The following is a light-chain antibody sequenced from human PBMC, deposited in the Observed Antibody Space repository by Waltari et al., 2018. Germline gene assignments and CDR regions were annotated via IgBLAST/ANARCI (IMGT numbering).Light chain of an antibody. J-gene: IGLJ1*01. CDR1: SSDIDDHNF. V-gene: IGLV2-14*03. CDR3: SSYGSSNTYV. CDR2: DVN. Sequence: ALTQPASVSGSPGQSITISCTGTSSDIDDHNFVSWYQQHQGKAPKLIIYDVNKRPSGVSNRFSGSNSGTTASLTVSGLEAETEADYYCSSYGSSNTYVFGTGTKVTVL.